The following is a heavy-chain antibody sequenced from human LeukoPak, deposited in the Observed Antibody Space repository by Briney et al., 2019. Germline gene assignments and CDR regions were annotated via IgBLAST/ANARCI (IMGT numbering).Heavy chain of an antibody. CDR2: IAHHGSNK. CDR3: AKDGSWSCTD. Sequence: TGGSLRLSCAASGFTFSSYAMHWARQGPGKGVEWVAYIAHHGSNKYYADSVKGRFTISRDNSKRTLYLQMNNLRADDTAVYYCAKDGSWSCTDWGQGALVTVSS. CDR1: GFTFSSYA. V-gene: IGHV3-30*02. D-gene: IGHD2-8*02. J-gene: IGHJ4*02.